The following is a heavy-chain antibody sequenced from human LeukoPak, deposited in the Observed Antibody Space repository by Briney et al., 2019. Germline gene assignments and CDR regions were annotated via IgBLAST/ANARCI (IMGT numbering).Heavy chain of an antibody. J-gene: IGHJ6*02. CDR1: GFSLSTSGMC. V-gene: IGHV2-70*01. D-gene: IGHD1-14*01. Sequence: SGPALVKPTQTLTLTCTFSGFSLSTSGMCVSWIRQPPGKALEWLALIDWDDDKYYSTSLKTRLTISKDTSKNQVVLTMTNMDPVDTATYYCARSTTNRYYYYGMDVWGQGTTVTVFS. CDR2: IDWDDDK. CDR3: ARSTTNRYYYYGMDV.